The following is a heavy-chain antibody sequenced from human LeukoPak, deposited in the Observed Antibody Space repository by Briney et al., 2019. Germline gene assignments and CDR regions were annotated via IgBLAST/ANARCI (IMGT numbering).Heavy chain of an antibody. J-gene: IGHJ4*02. Sequence: PVKVSCKASGGTFSSHAISWVRQAPGQGLEWVGGIIPIFGTTNYAQKFQGRVTVTTDESTSTGYMELRSLRSDDTAVYYCARGDSGYDYGFDNWGQGTLVTVSS. CDR3: ARGDSGYDYGFDN. D-gene: IGHD5-12*01. CDR2: IIPIFGTT. CDR1: GGTFSSHA. V-gene: IGHV1-69*05.